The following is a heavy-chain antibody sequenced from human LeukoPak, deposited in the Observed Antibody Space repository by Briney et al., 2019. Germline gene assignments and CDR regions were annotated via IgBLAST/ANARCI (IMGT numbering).Heavy chain of an antibody. CDR1: GYTLTELS. V-gene: IGHV1-24*01. CDR3: ATQRYSSSWYAYFDY. D-gene: IGHD6-13*01. Sequence: ASVKVSCKVSGYTLTELSMHWARQAPGKGLEWMGGFDPEDGETIYAQKFQGRVTMTEDTSTDTAYMELSSLRSEDTAVYYCATQRYSSSWYAYFDYWGQGTLVTVSS. J-gene: IGHJ4*02. CDR2: FDPEDGET.